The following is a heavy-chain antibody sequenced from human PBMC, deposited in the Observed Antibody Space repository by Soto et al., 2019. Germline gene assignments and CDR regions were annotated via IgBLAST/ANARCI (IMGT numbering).Heavy chain of an antibody. CDR1: GYTFTSYY. V-gene: IGHV1-46*01. Sequence: ASVKVSCKASGYTFTSYYMHWVRQAPGQGLEWMGIINPSGGSTSYAQKFQGRVTMTRDTSTSTVYMELSSLRSEDTDVYYCARGGPPYYYDSSGYYYGLGYYGMDVWGQGTTVTVSS. CDR3: ARGGPPYYYDSSGYYYGLGYYGMDV. J-gene: IGHJ6*02. CDR2: INPSGGST. D-gene: IGHD3-22*01.